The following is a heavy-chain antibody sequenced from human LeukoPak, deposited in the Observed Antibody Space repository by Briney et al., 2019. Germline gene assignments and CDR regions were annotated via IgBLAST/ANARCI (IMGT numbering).Heavy chain of an antibody. J-gene: IGHJ6*03. CDR1: GFTFSSYW. D-gene: IGHD4-11*01. CDR3: AKGGLQPLHYYYYMDV. Sequence: GGSLRLSCAASGFTFSSYWMHWVRQAPGKGLVWVSRINSDGSSTSYADSVKGRFTISRDNAKNTLYLQMNSLRAEDTAVYYCAKGGLQPLHYYYYMDVWGKGTTATVSS. CDR2: INSDGSST. V-gene: IGHV3-74*01.